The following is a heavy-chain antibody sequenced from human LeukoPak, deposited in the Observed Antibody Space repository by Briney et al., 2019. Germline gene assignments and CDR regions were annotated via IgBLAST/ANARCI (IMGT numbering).Heavy chain of an antibody. CDR3: ARGPRITLVRGGQWYFYMDV. CDR1: GGTFSSYA. Sequence: ASVKVSCKASGGTFSSYAISWVRQAPGQGLERMGIINPSGGSTSYAQKFQGRVTMTRDMSTSTVYMELSSLRSEDTAVYYCARGPRITLVRGGQWYFYMDVWGKGTTVTVSS. D-gene: IGHD3-10*01. V-gene: IGHV1-46*01. J-gene: IGHJ6*03. CDR2: INPSGGST.